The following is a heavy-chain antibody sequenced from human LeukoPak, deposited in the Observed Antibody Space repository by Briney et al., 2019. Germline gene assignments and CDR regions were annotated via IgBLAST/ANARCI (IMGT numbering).Heavy chain of an antibody. CDR3: ARWAFGGSLYYYYYYYMDV. V-gene: IGHV3-64*01. J-gene: IGHJ6*03. CDR2: ISSNGGNI. D-gene: IGHD2-15*01. CDR1: GFTFSNYA. Sequence: GGSLRLSCAASGFTFSNYAIHWVRQAPGKGLESVSVISSNGGNIYHANSVKGRFTISRDNAKNSLYLQMNSLRAEDTAVYYCARWAFGGSLYYYYYYYMDVWGKGTTVTISS.